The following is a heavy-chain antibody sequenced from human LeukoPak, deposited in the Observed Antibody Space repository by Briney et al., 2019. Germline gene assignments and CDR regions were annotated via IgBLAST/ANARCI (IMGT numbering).Heavy chain of an antibody. J-gene: IGHJ3*02. CDR2: ISAYNGNT. CDR1: GYTFTNYG. Sequence: GASVKVSCKASGYTFTNYGISWVRQAPGQGLECMGWISAYNGNTNYAQRFQARVTMTTDTSTSTTYMDLRSLISDDTAVYYCARDVSILSTAPDAFDIWGQGTMVTVSS. D-gene: IGHD3-3*02. V-gene: IGHV1-18*01. CDR3: ARDVSILSTAPDAFDI.